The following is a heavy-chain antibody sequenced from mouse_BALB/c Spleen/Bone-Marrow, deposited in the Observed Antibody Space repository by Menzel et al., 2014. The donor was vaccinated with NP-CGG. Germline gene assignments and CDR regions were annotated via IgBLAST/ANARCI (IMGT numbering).Heavy chain of an antibody. J-gene: IGHJ2*01. CDR3: AYGSSYDYFDY. CDR2: TDPANGNT. CDR1: GFNIKDTY. D-gene: IGHD1-1*01. Sequence: EVQLQQSGAELVKPGAPVKLSCTASGFNIKDTYMHWVKQRPEQGLEWIGRTDPANGNTKYDPKFQGKATITADTSSNTAYLQLSSLTSEDTAVYYCAYGSSYDYFDYWGQGTTLTVSS. V-gene: IGHV14-3*02.